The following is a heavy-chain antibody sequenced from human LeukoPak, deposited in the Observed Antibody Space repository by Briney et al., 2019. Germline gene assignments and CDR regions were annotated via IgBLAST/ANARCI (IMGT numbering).Heavy chain of an antibody. D-gene: IGHD3-22*01. J-gene: IGHJ4*02. CDR3: AKAHLDYDSSGPTPVG. V-gene: IGHV3-23*01. CDR1: GFTFSSYA. CDR2: ISGSGGST. Sequence: GGSLRLSCAASGFTFSSYAMSWVRQAPGKGLEWVSAISGSGGSTYYADSVKGRFTISGDNSKNTLYLQMNSLRAEDTAVYYCAKAHLDYDSSGPTPVGWGQGTLVTVSS.